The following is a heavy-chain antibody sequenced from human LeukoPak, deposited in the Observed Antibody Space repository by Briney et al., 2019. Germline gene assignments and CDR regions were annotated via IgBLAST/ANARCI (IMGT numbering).Heavy chain of an antibody. Sequence: GGSLRLSCAASGFTFSNYALSWVRQAPGKGLEWASDISGSGGSTYYADSVKGRFTISRDNSKNTMYLQMNSLRAEDTAVYYCAKRIQSAMAMGYWGRGTLVTVSS. CDR1: GFTFSNYA. J-gene: IGHJ4*02. CDR3: AKRIQSAMAMGY. V-gene: IGHV3-23*01. D-gene: IGHD5-18*01. CDR2: ISGSGGST.